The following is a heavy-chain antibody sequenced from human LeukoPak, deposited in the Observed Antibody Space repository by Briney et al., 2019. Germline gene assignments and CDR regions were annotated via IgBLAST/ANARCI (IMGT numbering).Heavy chain of an antibody. CDR1: GFTFSSYA. J-gene: IGHJ4*02. V-gene: IGHV3-30*04. Sequence: GGSLRLSCAASGFTFSSYAMHWVRQAPGKGLEWVAVISYDGSNKYYADSVKGRFTISRDNSKNTLYLQMNSLRAEDTAVYYRASISLSGDYWGQGTLVTVSS. CDR2: ISYDGSNK. CDR3: ASISLSGDY. D-gene: IGHD3-3*02.